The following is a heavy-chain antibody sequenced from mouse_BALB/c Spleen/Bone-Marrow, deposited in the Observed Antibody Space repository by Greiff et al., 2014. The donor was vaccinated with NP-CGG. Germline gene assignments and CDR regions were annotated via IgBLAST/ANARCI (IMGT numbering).Heavy chain of an antibody. Sequence: EVQLQQSGGGLVQPGESLKLSCESNEYEFPSHDMSWVRKTPEKRLELVAAINSDGGSTFYPGTMERRFIISRDNTKKTLYLQMSSLRSEDTALYYCARQGDYGSSWFAYWGQGTLVTVSA. J-gene: IGHJ3*01. CDR2: INSDGGST. CDR3: ARQGDYGSSWFAY. D-gene: IGHD1-1*01. V-gene: IGHV5-2*01. CDR1: EYEFPSHD.